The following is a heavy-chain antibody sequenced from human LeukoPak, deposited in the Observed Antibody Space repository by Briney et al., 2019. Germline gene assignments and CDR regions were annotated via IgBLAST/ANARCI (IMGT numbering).Heavy chain of an antibody. CDR1: GFIFSSYS. J-gene: IGHJ4*02. Sequence: GGSLRLSCAASGFIFSSYSMNWVRQAPGKGLEWVSTISRSSTHIYYADSVRGRFTISRDDAKNSMYLQMNSLRAEDTAVYYCAKGTVVPAAMAYWGQGTLVTVSS. V-gene: IGHV3-21*06. CDR2: ISRSSTHI. D-gene: IGHD2-2*01. CDR3: AKGTVVPAAMAY.